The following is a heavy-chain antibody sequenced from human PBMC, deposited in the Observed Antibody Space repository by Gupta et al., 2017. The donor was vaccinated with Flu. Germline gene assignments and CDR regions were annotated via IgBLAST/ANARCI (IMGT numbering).Heavy chain of an antibody. CDR1: RFTFSDYY. D-gene: IGHD4-17*01. J-gene: IGHJ4*02. Sequence: ASRFTFSDYYMSWIRQAPGKGLEWVAYISSNGRTIYYADSVKGRFTISRDNAKNSLYLQMNSLRAEDTAVYYCARDHPSPDYFFDYWGQGILVTVSS. CDR2: ISSNGRTI. CDR3: ARDHPSPDYFFDY. V-gene: IGHV3-11*01.